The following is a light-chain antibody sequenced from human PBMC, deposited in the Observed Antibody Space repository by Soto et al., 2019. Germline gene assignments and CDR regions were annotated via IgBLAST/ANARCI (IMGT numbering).Light chain of an antibody. V-gene: IGKV1-9*01. CDR3: QQVNVYPST. Sequence: IQLTQSPSSLSASVGDRFTSTCRASQGISSYLGWYQQKPGKAPNLLIYDASTLHSGVPSRFSGGGSGTDFTLTISSLQPEDFATYYCQQVNVYPSTFGGGTKVDI. CDR2: DAS. CDR1: QGISSY. J-gene: IGKJ4*01.